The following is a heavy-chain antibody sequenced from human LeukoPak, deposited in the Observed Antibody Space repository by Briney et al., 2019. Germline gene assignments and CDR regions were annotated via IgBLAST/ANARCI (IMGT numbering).Heavy chain of an antibody. V-gene: IGHV3-15*07. D-gene: IGHD1-1*01. Sequence: GGSLRLSCVSSGFTFAKVWMNWVRQVPGKDLEWVGRIKTNADGEPTDYAAPVEGRFVISRDDSKKTLYLEMNSLRVDDTALYFCTTGIDDGGGYWGQGTMVTVSS. J-gene: IGHJ4*02. CDR1: GFTFAKVW. CDR2: IKTNADGEPT. CDR3: TTGIDDGGGY.